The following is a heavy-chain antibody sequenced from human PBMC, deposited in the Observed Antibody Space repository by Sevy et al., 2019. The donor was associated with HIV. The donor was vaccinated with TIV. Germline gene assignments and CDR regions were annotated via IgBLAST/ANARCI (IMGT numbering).Heavy chain of an antibody. CDR3: AREMIPAAINYYYGMDL. Sequence: GGSLRLSCAASGFTFPRYSMNWVRQAPGKGLEWVSSISSSSNYIYYADSVKGRFTISRDNAKNSLYLQMNSLRAEDTVDYYWAREMIPAAINYYYGMDLWGLGTTVTVSS. CDR2: ISSSSNYI. D-gene: IGHD2-2*01. V-gene: IGHV3-21*01. J-gene: IGHJ6*02. CDR1: GFTFPRYS.